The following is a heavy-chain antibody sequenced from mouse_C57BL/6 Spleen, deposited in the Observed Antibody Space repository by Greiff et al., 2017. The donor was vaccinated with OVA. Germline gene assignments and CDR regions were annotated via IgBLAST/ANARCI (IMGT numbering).Heavy chain of an antibody. CDR2: IHPNSGST. D-gene: IGHD1-3*01. CDR3: ASGGLRDD. J-gene: IGHJ2*02. CDR1: GYNFTSYW. Sequence: QVQLQQPGAELVKPGASVKLSCKASGYNFTSYWMHWVKQRPGQGLEWIGMIHPNSGSTKYTAKFKSKATLTVDKSSSTAYMQLSGLTSEDAAVYYCASGGLRDDWGQGTSRTVSS. V-gene: IGHV1-64*01.